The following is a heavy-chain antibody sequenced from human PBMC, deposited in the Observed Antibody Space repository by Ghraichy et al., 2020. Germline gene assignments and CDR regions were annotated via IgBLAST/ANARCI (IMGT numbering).Heavy chain of an antibody. CDR3: ARQVELWQGWFDP. CDR2: IYTSGSI. J-gene: IGHJ5*02. Sequence: SETLSLTCTVSGGSISGHYWSWIRQPAGKGLEWIGRIYTSGSINYNPSLKSRVTMSEDTSKNQFSLKLSSVTAADTAVYYCARQVELWQGWFDPWGQGILVTVSS. D-gene: IGHD3-10*01. V-gene: IGHV4-4*07. CDR1: GGSISGHY.